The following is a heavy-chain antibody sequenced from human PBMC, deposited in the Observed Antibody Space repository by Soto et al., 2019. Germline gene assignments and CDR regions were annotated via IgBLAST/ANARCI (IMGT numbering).Heavy chain of an antibody. Sequence: GGSLRLSCAASGFTFSSYAMSWVRQAPGKGLEWVSAISVSGGSTYYADSVKGRFTISRDNSKNTLYLQMNSLRAEDTAVYYCARDYCSGGSCYSSGPGPWGQGTLVTVSS. CDR2: ISVSGGST. CDR3: ARDYCSGGSCYSSGPGP. V-gene: IGHV3-23*01. D-gene: IGHD2-15*01. CDR1: GFTFSSYA. J-gene: IGHJ5*02.